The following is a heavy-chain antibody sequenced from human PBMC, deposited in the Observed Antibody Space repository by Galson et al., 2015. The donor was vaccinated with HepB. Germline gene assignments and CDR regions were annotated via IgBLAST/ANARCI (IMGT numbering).Heavy chain of an antibody. CDR2: ISWNSGSI. Sequence: SLRLSCAASGFTFDDYAMHWVRQAPGKGLEWVSGISWNSGSIGYADSVKGRFTISRDNAKNSLYLQMNSLRAEDTALYYCAKDIGSTNYYGSGSYYRPMGEYGMDVWGQGTTVTVSS. V-gene: IGHV3-9*01. J-gene: IGHJ6*02. CDR3: AKDIGSTNYYGSGSYYRPMGEYGMDV. D-gene: IGHD3-10*01. CDR1: GFTFDDYA.